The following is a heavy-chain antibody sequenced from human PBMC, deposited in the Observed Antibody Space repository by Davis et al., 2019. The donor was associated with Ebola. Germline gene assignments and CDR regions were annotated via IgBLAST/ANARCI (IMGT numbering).Heavy chain of an antibody. Sequence: GGSLRLSCAASGFTFSNAWMNWVRQAPGKGLEWVSIIHGGGKTYYSNSAKGRFTISRDNSKNTLYLQMNSLRVEDTAVYYCANLRGVDYWGQGTLVTVSS. D-gene: IGHD1-26*01. CDR3: ANLRGVDY. J-gene: IGHJ4*02. CDR2: IHGGGKT. V-gene: IGHV3-66*01. CDR1: GFTFSNAW.